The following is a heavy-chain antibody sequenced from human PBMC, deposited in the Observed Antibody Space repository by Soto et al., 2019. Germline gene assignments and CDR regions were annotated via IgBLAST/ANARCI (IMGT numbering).Heavy chain of an antibody. V-gene: IGHV1-3*01. Sequence: ASVKVSCKASGYTFTSSAMHWVRQAPGQRLEWLGWINAGNGNTIYSQTFQGRVTITRDTSASTVYMEVNSLRSEDTAVYYCARVNYDFWSGYSTPYYYYGMDVWGQGTTVTV. CDR3: ARVNYDFWSGYSTPYYYYGMDV. CDR2: INAGNGNT. J-gene: IGHJ6*02. D-gene: IGHD3-3*01. CDR1: GYTFTSSA.